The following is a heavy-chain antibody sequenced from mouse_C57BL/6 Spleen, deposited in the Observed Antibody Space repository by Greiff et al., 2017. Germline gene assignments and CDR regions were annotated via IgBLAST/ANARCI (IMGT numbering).Heavy chain of an antibody. CDR2: IHPNSGST. V-gene: IGHV1-64*01. Sequence: QVQLKQPGAELVKPGASVKLSCKASGYTFTSYWMHWVKQRPGQGLEWIGMIHPNSGSTNYNEKFKSKATLTVDKSSSTAYMQLSSLTSEDSAFYYCASSDYYGSSYYAMDYWGQGTSVTVSS. J-gene: IGHJ4*01. CDR3: ASSDYYGSSYYAMDY. CDR1: GYTFTSYW. D-gene: IGHD1-1*01.